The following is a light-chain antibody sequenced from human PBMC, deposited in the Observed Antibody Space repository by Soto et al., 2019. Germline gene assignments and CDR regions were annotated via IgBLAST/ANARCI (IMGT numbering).Light chain of an antibody. CDR2: GAS. Sequence: EIVLTQSPATLSLSPGERATLSYRASQSVSSYLAWYQQKPGQAPRVFIYGASSRATGIPERFSGSGAGTECTRTISRLEPEDVEVYYCQQYGSSTWTFGQGTQVDI. J-gene: IGKJ1*01. CDR1: QSVSSY. CDR3: QQYGSSTWT. V-gene: IGKV3-20*01.